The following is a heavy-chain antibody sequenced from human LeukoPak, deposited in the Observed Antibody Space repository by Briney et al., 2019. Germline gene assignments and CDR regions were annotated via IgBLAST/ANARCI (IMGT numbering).Heavy chain of an antibody. V-gene: IGHV1-3*01. Sequence: ASVKVSCKASGYTFTSYAMHWVRQAPGQRLEWMGWINAGNGNTKYSQKFPGRVTITRDTSASTAYMELSSLRSEDTAVYYCANWNDVYYYFDYWGQGTLVTVSS. J-gene: IGHJ4*02. CDR2: INAGNGNT. CDR3: ANWNDVYYYFDY. CDR1: GYTFTSYA. D-gene: IGHD1-1*01.